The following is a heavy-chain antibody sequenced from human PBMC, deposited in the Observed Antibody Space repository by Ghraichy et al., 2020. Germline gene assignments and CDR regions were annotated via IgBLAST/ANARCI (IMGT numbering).Heavy chain of an antibody. Sequence: SQTLSLTCAVYGGSFSGYYWSWIRQPPGKGLEWIGEINHSGSTNYNPSLKSRVTISVDTSKNQFSLKLSSVTAADTAVYYCARLIKIGLGRTMVRGVVSRTTYYMDVWGKGTTVTVSS. CDR3: ARLIKIGLGRTMVRGVVSRTTYYMDV. D-gene: IGHD3-10*01. CDR2: INHSGST. V-gene: IGHV4-34*01. J-gene: IGHJ6*03. CDR1: GGSFSGYY.